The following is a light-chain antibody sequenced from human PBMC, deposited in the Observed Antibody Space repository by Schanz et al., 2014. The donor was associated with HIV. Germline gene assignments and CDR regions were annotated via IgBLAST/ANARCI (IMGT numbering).Light chain of an antibody. J-gene: IGKJ2*01. CDR1: QSISNW. CDR2: KAS. CDR3: QQYTRYPPFT. Sequence: DIQMTQSPSTLSASVGDRVTITCRASQSISNWLAWYQQKPGKAPKLVIYKASNLESGVPSRFSGSRSGTEFTLTISSLQPDDFATYYCQQYTRYPPFTFGQGTKLEIK. V-gene: IGKV1-5*03.